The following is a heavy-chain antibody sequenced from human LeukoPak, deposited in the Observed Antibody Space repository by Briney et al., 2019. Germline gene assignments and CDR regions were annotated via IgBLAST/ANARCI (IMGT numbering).Heavy chain of an antibody. CDR2: IGSSGTNI. Sequence: GGSLRLSCAASGFTFSNYEMNWVRQAPGKGLEWVSYIGSSGTNIYYADSVKGRLTISRDHARNSLYLQMNRLRAEDTAVYYCARDSSGYYSPFDYWGQGTLVTVSS. V-gene: IGHV3-48*03. J-gene: IGHJ4*02. CDR3: ARDSSGYYSPFDY. D-gene: IGHD3-22*01. CDR1: GFTFSNYE.